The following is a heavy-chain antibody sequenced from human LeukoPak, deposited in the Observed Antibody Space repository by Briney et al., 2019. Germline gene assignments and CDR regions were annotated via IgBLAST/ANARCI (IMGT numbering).Heavy chain of an antibody. D-gene: IGHD3-3*01. Sequence: PSQTLSLTCTVSGGSISSGGYYWSWIRQHPGKGLEWSGYIYYSGSTYYNPSLKSRVTISVDTSKNQFSLKLSSVTAADTAVYYCARGRSSNYDFWSGCPVVTAHFDYWGRGTLVTVSS. J-gene: IGHJ4*02. CDR2: IYYSGST. CDR3: ARGRSSNYDFWSGCPVVTAHFDY. V-gene: IGHV4-31*03. CDR1: GGSISSGGYY.